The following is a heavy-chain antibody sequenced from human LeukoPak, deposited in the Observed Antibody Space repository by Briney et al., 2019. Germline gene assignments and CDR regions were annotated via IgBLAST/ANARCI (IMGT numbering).Heavy chain of an antibody. Sequence: GGSLRLSCAASGLTFSSYSMSWVRQAPGKGLEWVSSISSSSSYIYYADSVKGRFTISRDNAKNSLYLQMNSLRAEDTAVYYCASTSSPKGCSSTSCYPPHRWGQGTLVTVSS. CDR2: ISSSSSYI. J-gene: IGHJ4*02. D-gene: IGHD2-2*01. CDR3: ASTSSPKGCSSTSCYPPHR. V-gene: IGHV3-21*01. CDR1: GLTFSSYS.